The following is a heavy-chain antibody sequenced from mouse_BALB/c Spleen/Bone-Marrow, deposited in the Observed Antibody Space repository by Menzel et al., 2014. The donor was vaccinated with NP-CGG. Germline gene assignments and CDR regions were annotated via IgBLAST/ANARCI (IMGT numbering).Heavy chain of an antibody. V-gene: IGHV1-4*02. D-gene: IGHD4-1*01. J-gene: IGHJ3*01. Sequence: VRLQQSGAELERPVASVTIAYKATGYTFTSYTLQWATPRPGQGLEWMGKINPRSAYTDYNHKFKDNTTLTAAKSPITASMQVASVTADDAAVYSCAREARTGAWFNYWGQGTLVTVSA. CDR3: AREARTGAWFNY. CDR1: GYTFTSYT. CDR2: INPRSAYT.